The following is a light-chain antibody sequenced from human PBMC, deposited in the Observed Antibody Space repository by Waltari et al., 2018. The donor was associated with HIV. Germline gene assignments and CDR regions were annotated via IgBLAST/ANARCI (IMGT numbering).Light chain of an antibody. CDR2: WAS. V-gene: IGKV4-1*01. Sequence: VITQSPDVLGGSRGVSVTIPCQASESILSDSNKESYVAWYQQRRRQPPMLLVYWASTRESGVPARFSGSGSGADFTLTFSNLQAEDAAIYYGQQYYRTPPAFGQGTKVEI. CDR1: ESILSDSNKESY. CDR3: QQYYRTPPA. J-gene: IGKJ1*01.